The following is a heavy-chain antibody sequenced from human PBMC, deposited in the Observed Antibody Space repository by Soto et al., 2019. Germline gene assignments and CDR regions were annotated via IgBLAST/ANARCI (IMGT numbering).Heavy chain of an antibody. CDR3: ASHYDMWSGYLSPVDY. D-gene: IGHD3-3*01. Sequence: QVQLVESGGDLVKRGGSLRLSCAASGYTFSDYYMSWIRQAPGKGLEWISYIDTSSTKIYYADSVKGRFTISRANAKNSLYLAMNSLRDEDPAVYYCASHYDMWSGYLSPVDYWGQGTLVTVSS. V-gene: IGHV3-11*01. CDR2: IDTSSTKI. CDR1: GYTFSDYY. J-gene: IGHJ4*02.